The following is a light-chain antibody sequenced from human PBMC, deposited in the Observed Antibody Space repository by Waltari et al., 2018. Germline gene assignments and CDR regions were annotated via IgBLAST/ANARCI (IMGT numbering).Light chain of an antibody. CDR3: QQLNSFPYT. J-gene: IGKJ2*01. Sequence: DIQLTQSPSFLSASVGDGVTITCRASQGISSYLAWYQQQPGEAPKLLISAASTLQSGVPSRFSGSGSGTEFTLTIRSLQPEDFATYYCQQLNSFPYTFGQGTKLDIK. CDR1: QGISSY. V-gene: IGKV1-9*01. CDR2: AAS.